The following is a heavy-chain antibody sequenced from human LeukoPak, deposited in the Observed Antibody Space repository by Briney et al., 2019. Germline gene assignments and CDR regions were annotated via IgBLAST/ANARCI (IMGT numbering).Heavy chain of an antibody. Sequence: GESLKISWKGSGYSFTSFCIGWVRQMPGKGLEWMGIIYPGDSDTRYSPSFQGQVTISADKSISTAYLQWSSLKASDTAMYYCARLLGYYGSGSYYPDYWGQGTLVTVSS. CDR3: ARLLGYYGSGSYYPDY. CDR2: IYPGDSDT. J-gene: IGHJ4*02. V-gene: IGHV5-51*01. D-gene: IGHD3-10*01. CDR1: GYSFTSFC.